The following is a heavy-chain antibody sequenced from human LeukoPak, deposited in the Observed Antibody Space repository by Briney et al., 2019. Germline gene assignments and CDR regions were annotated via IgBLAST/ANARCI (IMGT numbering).Heavy chain of an antibody. J-gene: IGHJ3*02. V-gene: IGHV3-11*04. D-gene: IGHD3-10*01. Sequence: SGGSLRLSCAASGFTFSDYYMSWIRQAPGKGLEWVSYISSSGSTIYYADSVKGRFTISRDNAKNSLYLQMNSLRAEDTAVYYCARELGGVLWFGELSWRSDAFDIWGQGTMVTVSS. CDR1: GFTFSDYY. CDR3: ARELGGVLWFGELSWRSDAFDI. CDR2: ISSSGSTI.